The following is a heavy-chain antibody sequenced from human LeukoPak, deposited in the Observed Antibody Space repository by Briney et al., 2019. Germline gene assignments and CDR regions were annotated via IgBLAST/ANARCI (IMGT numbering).Heavy chain of an antibody. V-gene: IGHV3-9*01. D-gene: IGHD6-13*01. CDR1: GFTFDDYA. CDR2: ISWNSGSI. J-gene: IGHJ4*02. CDR3: AKSLYSSSWNPMGY. Sequence: GGSLRLSCAASGFTFDDYAMHWVRQAPGKGLEWVSGISWNSGSIGYADSVKGRFTISRDNAKNSLYLQMNSLRAEDTALYYCAKSLYSSSWNPMGYWGQGTLVTVSS.